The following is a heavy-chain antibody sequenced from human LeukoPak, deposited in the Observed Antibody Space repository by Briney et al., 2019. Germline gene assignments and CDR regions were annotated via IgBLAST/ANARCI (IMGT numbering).Heavy chain of an antibody. J-gene: IGHJ4*02. D-gene: IGHD2-15*01. V-gene: IGHV1-18*01. Sequence: GASVKVSCKASGYTFTSYGITWVRQAPGQGLEWMGWINAYNHGTNYAPKLQGRVTLTTDTSTSTAYMELRSLRSDDTAVYYCARLFCTGDRCYRYFDRWGQGTLVTVSS. CDR1: GYTFTSYG. CDR3: ARLFCTGDRCYRYFDR. CDR2: INAYNHGT.